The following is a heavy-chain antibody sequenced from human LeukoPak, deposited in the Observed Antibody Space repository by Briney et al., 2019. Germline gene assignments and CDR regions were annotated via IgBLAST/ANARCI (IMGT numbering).Heavy chain of an antibody. CDR3: AKDYSSSWYPTLFDY. V-gene: IGHV3-23*01. D-gene: IGHD6-13*01. CDR1: GFTFSSYA. J-gene: IGHJ4*02. Sequence: GGSLRLSCAASGFTFSSYAMSWVRQAPGKGLDWVSAISGSGGSTYYADSVKGRFTISRDNSKNTLYLQMNSLRAEDTAVYYCAKDYSSSWYPTLFDYWGQGTLVTVSS. CDR2: ISGSGGST.